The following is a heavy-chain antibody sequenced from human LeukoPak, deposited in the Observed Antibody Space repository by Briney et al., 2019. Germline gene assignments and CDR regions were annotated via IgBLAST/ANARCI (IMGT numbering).Heavy chain of an antibody. D-gene: IGHD5-12*01. Sequence: GGSLRLSCAASGLTFSNSAMNWVRQAPGKGLECVSSVSTSGGTYYADSVKGRFTISRDNSKNTVHLQMNSLRAEDTAVYYCAKGGKWLRFGPEYWGQGTLVTVSS. J-gene: IGHJ4*02. V-gene: IGHV3-23*01. CDR3: AKGGKWLRFGPEY. CDR1: GLTFSNSA. CDR2: VSTSGGT.